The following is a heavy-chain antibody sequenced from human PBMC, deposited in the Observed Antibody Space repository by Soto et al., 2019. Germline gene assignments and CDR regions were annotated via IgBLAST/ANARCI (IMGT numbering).Heavy chain of an antibody. J-gene: IGHJ4*02. D-gene: IGHD5-18*01. V-gene: IGHV4-39*01. Sequence: SETLSLTCTVSGGSFSSSGYYWAWIRQPPQKGLEWIGTIYYSGSAYYNPPLKSRVTISVDTSKNQLSLKLSSVTAADTAVYYCARHRYSYGVYYFDYWGQGTLVTVSS. CDR1: GGSFSSSGYY. CDR2: IYYSGSA. CDR3: ARHRYSYGVYYFDY.